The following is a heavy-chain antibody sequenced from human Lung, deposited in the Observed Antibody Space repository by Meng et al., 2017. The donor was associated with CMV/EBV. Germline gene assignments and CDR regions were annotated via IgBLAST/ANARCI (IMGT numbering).Heavy chain of an antibody. V-gene: IGHV3-43*01. CDR1: GFTFDDYT. CDR3: AKETSNYDFWSGYYTGGLXP. J-gene: IGHJ5*02. D-gene: IGHD3-3*01. Sequence: GEXXKISCAASGFTFDDYTMHWVRQAPGKGLEWVSLISWDGDTTYYADSVKGRFSISRDNSKNSLYLQMNSLRTEDTALYYCAKETSNYDFWSGYYTGGLXPWGXGTLVTVSS. CDR2: ISWDGDTT.